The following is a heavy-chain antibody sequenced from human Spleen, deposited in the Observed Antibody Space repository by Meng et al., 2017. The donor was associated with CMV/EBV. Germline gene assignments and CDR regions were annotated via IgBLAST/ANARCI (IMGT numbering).Heavy chain of an antibody. CDR2: IRYDGNNK. CDR1: GFTFRNYG. Sequence: GESLKISCAASGFTFRNYGMHWVRQAPGKGLEWVTFIRYDGNNKYYADSVKGRFTISRDNSNNTLYLQMNSLRAEDTAVYYCAKDERNPYDSWSAYYASPPYLDPWGQGTLVTVSS. V-gene: IGHV3-30*02. J-gene: IGHJ5*02. D-gene: IGHD3-3*01. CDR3: AKDERNPYDSWSAYYASPPYLDP.